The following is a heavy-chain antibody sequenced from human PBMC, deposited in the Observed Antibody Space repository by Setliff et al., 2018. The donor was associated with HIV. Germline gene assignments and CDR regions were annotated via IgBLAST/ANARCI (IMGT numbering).Heavy chain of an antibody. CDR1: GGSLSGFY. Sequence: PSETLSLTCAVYGGSLSGFYWTFIRQSPGKGLEWIGEVTHSGSTTYDPSLKSRITISVDTSKNQFSLKLTSVTAADMGVYYCARRRKKTLAVSGTRYFDFWGQGTLVTVSS. V-gene: IGHV4-34*01. CDR3: ARRRKKTLAVSGTRYFDF. D-gene: IGHD6-19*01. J-gene: IGHJ4*02. CDR2: VTHSGST.